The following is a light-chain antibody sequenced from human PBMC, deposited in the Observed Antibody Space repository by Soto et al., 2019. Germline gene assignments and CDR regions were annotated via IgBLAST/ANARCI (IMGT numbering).Light chain of an antibody. CDR1: QSALDSSNNRNY. CDR3: QQYYSTSSIT. CDR2: WAS. J-gene: IGKJ5*01. V-gene: IGKV4-1*01. Sequence: IVMTQSPASLSVSLGERATINCKSSQSALDSSNNRNYLAWYQQKPGQPPKLLIYWASTRESGVPGRFRGSGSGTDFTLTINSLQAEDVAVYYCQQYYSTSSITFGQGTRLEI.